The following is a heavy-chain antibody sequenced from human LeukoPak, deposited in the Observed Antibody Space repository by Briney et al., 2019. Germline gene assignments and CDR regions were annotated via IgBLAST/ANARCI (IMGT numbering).Heavy chain of an antibody. Sequence: PGGSLRLSCAASGFTFSSYGMHWVRQAPGKGLEWVAVISYDGSNKYYADSVKGRFTISRDNSKNTLYLQMNSLRAEDTAVYYCAKASEYYDFWSGYWGQGTLVTVSS. CDR3: AKASEYYDFWSGY. CDR1: GFTFSSYG. J-gene: IGHJ4*02. D-gene: IGHD3-3*01. V-gene: IGHV3-30*18. CDR2: ISYDGSNK.